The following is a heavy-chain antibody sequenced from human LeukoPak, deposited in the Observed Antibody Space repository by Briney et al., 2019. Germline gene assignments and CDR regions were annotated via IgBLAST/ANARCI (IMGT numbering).Heavy chain of an antibody. CDR3: AREWVPIAVSGGPGY. Sequence: GGSLRLSCAASGFTFSNYGMHWVRQAPGKGLEWVALIWFDGRNKFHADSVKGRFTISRDNSKNTLFLQMNSLRAEDTAVYYCAREWVPIAVSGGPGYWGQGALVTVSS. D-gene: IGHD6-19*01. J-gene: IGHJ4*02. CDR2: IWFDGRNK. V-gene: IGHV3-33*01. CDR1: GFTFSNYG.